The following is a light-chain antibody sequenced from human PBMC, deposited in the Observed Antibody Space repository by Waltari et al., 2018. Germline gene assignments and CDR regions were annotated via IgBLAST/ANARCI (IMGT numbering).Light chain of an antibody. CDR3: QSYDRNLVV. J-gene: IGLJ2*01. CDR1: SSTLRACYD. CDR2: VNN. V-gene: IGLV1-40*01. Sequence: QSVLTQPPSMSGAPGPRVTISCTGTSSTLRACYDVHGYTQHPGTAHKLRIDVNNNPPSGGPDRFSASKSDISASLAITGLQAEDEADYYCQSYDRNLVVFGGGTKLTVL.